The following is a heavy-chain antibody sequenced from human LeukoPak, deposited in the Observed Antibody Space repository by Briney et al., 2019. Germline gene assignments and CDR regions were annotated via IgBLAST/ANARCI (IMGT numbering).Heavy chain of an antibody. CDR1: GFTFSRYS. J-gene: IGHJ3*02. D-gene: IGHD1-26*01. V-gene: IGHV3-48*04. Sequence: GGSLRLSCAASGFTFSRYSMNWVRQAPGKGLEWVSYISSSSNTMYYADSVKGRFTISRDTAKNSLYLQMDSLRAEDTAVYYCARDIAASGSYYAFDIWGQGTMVTVSS. CDR2: ISSSSNTM. CDR3: ARDIAASGSYYAFDI.